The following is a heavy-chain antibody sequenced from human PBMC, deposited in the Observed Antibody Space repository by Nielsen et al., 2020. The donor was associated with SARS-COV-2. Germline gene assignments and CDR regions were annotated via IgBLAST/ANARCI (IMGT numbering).Heavy chain of an antibody. CDR2: INSYGST. Sequence: SETLSLTCTVSGDSISRSGYYWGWIRQPPGKGLEWVGNINSYGSTFYNPSLKSRVTISVDTSKNEFSLKLRFVTAADTAVYYCARRGHFDYWGQGALVTVSS. V-gene: IGHV4-39*01. CDR1: GDSISRSGYY. J-gene: IGHJ4*02. CDR3: ARRGHFDY.